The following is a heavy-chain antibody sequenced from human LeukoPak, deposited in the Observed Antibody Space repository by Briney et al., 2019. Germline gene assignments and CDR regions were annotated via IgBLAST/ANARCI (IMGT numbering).Heavy chain of an antibody. D-gene: IGHD6-6*01. V-gene: IGHV3-23*01. CDR2: ISGSGGST. CDR1: GFTFSSYA. Sequence: PGGSLRLSCAASGFTFSSYAMSWVRQAPGKGLEWVSAISGSGGSTYYADSVKGRFTISRDNSKNTLYLQMNSLRAEDTAVYYCARDFYSSSSLDYYYYMDVWGKGTTATVSS. CDR3: ARDFYSSSSLDYYYYMDV. J-gene: IGHJ6*03.